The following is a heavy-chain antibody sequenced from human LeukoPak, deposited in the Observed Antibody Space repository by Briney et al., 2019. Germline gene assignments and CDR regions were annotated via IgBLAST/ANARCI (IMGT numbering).Heavy chain of an antibody. Sequence: PSETLSLTCTVSGGSISSYYWSWIRQPPGKGLEWIGYIYYSGSTNYNPSLKSRVTISVDTSKNQFSLKLSSVTADTAVYYCARGMVRAYYYDSSGYFPFDPWGQGTLVTVSS. V-gene: IGHV4-59*01. CDR1: GGSISSYY. CDR2: IYYSGST. CDR3: ARGMVRAYYYDSSGYFPFDP. J-gene: IGHJ5*02. D-gene: IGHD3-22*01.